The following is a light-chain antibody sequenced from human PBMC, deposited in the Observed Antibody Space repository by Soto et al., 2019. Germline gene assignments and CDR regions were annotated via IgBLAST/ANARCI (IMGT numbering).Light chain of an antibody. Sequence: DIQMTQSPSSLSASVGDRVTITCQASQDISNYLNWYQQKPGKAPKLLIYDASNLETGVPSRFSGSGSGRDCTVTISSLQPEDIATYYCQQYDNLPLPCXPGTKVDIK. J-gene: IGKJ3*01. CDR2: DAS. CDR3: QQYDNLPLP. CDR1: QDISNY. V-gene: IGKV1-33*01.